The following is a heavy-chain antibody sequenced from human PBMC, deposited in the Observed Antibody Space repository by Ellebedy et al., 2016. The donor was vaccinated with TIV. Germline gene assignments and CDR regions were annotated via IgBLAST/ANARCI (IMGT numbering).Heavy chain of an antibody. V-gene: IGHV3-30*02. Sequence: GESLKLSCAASGFTFSSYGLHCVRQAPGQGLEWVAFLRYAGSNKFYADSVKGRFTISRDNSKNTVYLQMNSLRAEDTAVYYCAKDLARNAMDVWGQGTTVTDSS. D-gene: IGHD5-12*01. CDR2: LRYAGSNK. CDR3: AKDLARNAMDV. CDR1: GFTFSSYG. J-gene: IGHJ6*02.